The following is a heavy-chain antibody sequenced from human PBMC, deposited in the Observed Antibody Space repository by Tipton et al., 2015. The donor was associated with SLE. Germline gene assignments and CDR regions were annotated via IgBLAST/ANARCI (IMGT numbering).Heavy chain of an antibody. J-gene: IGHJ5*02. V-gene: IGHV4-31*03. Sequence: TLSLTCSVSGGSVSNYTYYWGWIRQHPGKGLEWIGNVYYSGNTNYNPSLRSRVTISVDTSKNQFSLELTSVTAADTAVYYCAREDDSSYGNWFDPWGQGTLVTVSS. CDR1: GGSVSNYTYY. CDR3: AREDDSSYGNWFDP. CDR2: VYYSGNT. D-gene: IGHD4-11*01.